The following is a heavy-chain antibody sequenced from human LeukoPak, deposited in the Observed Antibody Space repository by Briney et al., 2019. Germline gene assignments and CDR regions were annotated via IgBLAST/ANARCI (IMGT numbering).Heavy chain of an antibody. V-gene: IGHV4-34*01. D-gene: IGHD3-9*01. CDR3: ARLSTYYDILTGYYADY. CDR2: INHSGST. CDR1: GGSFSGYY. J-gene: IGHJ4*02. Sequence: SETLSLTCAVYGGSFSGYYWSWIRQPPGKGLEWIGEINHSGSTNYNPSLKSRVTISVDTSKNQFSLKLSSVTAADTAVYYCARLSTYYDILTGYYADYWGQGTLVTVSS.